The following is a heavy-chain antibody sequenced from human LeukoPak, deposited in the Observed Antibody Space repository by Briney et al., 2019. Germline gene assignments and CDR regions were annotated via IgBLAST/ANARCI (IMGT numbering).Heavy chain of an antibody. Sequence: SQTLSLTCTVSGGSISSGGYYWSWIRQHPGKGLEWIGYIYYSGSTYYNPSLKSRVTISVDTSKNQFSLKLSSVTAADTAVYYCASSHAVRTPDSYGSGSYAYYFDYWGQGTLVTVSS. CDR1: GGSISSGGYY. CDR3: ASSHAVRTPDSYGSGSYAYYFDY. CDR2: IYYSGST. J-gene: IGHJ4*02. D-gene: IGHD3-10*01. V-gene: IGHV4-31*03.